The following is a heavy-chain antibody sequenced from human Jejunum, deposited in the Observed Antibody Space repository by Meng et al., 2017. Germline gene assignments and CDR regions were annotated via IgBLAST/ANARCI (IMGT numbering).Heavy chain of an antibody. CDR1: GDPISSTNW. D-gene: IGHD5-12*01. J-gene: IGHJ4*02. V-gene: IGHV4-4*02. CDR2: IYHSGRT. CDR3: ARGVGDIRVGFDY. Sequence: QVPLTESGPGLAKPSGTLPLTCEVSGDPISSTNWWDWLRQPPGKGLEWIGEIYHSGRTNFNPSLESRVTISVDESKNQFSLTLNSVTAADTAVYYCARGVGDIRVGFDYWGQGILVTVSS.